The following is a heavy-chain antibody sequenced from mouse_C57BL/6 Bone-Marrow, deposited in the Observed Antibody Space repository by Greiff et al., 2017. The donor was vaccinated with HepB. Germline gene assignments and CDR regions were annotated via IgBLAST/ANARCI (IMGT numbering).Heavy chain of an antibody. V-gene: IGHV1-54*01. Sequence: VQLQQSGAELVRPGTSVKVSCKASGYAFTNYLIEWVKQRPGQGLEWIGVINPGSGGTNYNEKFKGKATLTADKSSSTAYMQLSSLRSEDSAVYFCARRGAITTVVARDYFDYWGQGTTLTVSS. D-gene: IGHD1-1*01. CDR2: INPGSGGT. CDR1: GYAFTNYL. CDR3: ARRGAITTVVARDYFDY. J-gene: IGHJ2*01.